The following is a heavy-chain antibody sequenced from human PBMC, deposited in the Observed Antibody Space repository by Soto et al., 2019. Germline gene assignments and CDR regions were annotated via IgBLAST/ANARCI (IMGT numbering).Heavy chain of an antibody. J-gene: IGHJ4*02. CDR3: SKSSGWYFDY. CDR2: VYHSGST. V-gene: IGHV4-4*02. Sequence: SETLSLTCAVSGGSISTSNWWSWVRQPPGKGLEWIGEVYHSGSTNYNPSFKSRVAMSVDKSKNQFSLKLNSVPAADTALYYCSKSSGWYFDYWGQGTLVTVSS. CDR1: GGSISTSNW. D-gene: IGHD6-19*01.